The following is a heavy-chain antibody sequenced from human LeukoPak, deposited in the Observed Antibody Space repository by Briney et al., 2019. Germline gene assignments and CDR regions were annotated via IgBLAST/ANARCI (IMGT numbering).Heavy chain of an antibody. CDR2: INHSGST. Sequence: PSETLSLTCAVYGGSFSGYYWSWIRQPPGKGLEWIGEINHSGSTNYNPSLKSRVTISVDTSKNQFSLKLSSVTAADTAVYYCARSPRWELLDGWFDPWGQGTLVTVSS. J-gene: IGHJ5*02. CDR3: ARSPRWELLDGWFDP. V-gene: IGHV4-34*01. D-gene: IGHD1-26*01. CDR1: GGSFSGYY.